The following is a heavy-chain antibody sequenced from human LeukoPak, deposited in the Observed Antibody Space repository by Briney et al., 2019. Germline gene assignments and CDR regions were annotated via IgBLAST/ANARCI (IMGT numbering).Heavy chain of an antibody. CDR3: ARRFNSGNDDVFDI. Sequence: SETLSLTCTVSGGSISGNAWNWVRQPAGKGLEWIGRILTSGDTVYNPSLESRVTMSLDTSKNQFSLKLNSLTAADTAVYYCARRFNSGNDDVFDIWGQGTMVTVSS. CDR2: ILTSGDT. CDR1: GGSISGNA. D-gene: IGHD1-1*01. V-gene: IGHV4-4*07. J-gene: IGHJ3*02.